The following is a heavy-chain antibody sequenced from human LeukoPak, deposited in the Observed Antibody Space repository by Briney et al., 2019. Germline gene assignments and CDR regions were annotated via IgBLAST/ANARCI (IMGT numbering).Heavy chain of an antibody. CDR2: ISSSSSYI. J-gene: IGHJ3*02. Sequence: GGSLRLSCAASGLAFSSYWMHWVRQAPGKGLEWVSSISSSSSYIYYADSVKGRFTISRDNAKNSLYLQMNSLRAEDTAVYYCARIHSNYPFDISGQGKMVTVSS. CDR1: GLAFSSYW. V-gene: IGHV3-21*01. CDR3: ARIHSNYPFDI. D-gene: IGHD4-11*01.